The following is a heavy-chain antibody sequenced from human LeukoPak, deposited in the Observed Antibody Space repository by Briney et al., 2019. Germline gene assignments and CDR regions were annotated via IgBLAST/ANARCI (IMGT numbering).Heavy chain of an antibody. J-gene: IGHJ5*01. Sequence: GGSLRLSCAASGFTFNNHWMHWVRQAPGKGLVWVSHINFDGSTTTYADSVKGRFTISRDNANNTLFLYMNSLRAEDTAVYYCVRDRLSNDYAHNCFDSWGRGTLVTVSS. D-gene: IGHD4-17*01. V-gene: IGHV3-74*01. CDR1: GFTFNNHW. CDR3: VRDRLSNDYAHNCFDS. CDR2: INFDGSTT.